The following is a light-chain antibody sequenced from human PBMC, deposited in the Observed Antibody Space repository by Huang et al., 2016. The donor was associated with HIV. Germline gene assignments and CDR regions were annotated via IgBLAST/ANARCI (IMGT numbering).Light chain of an antibody. V-gene: IGKV1-39*01. CDR1: HSIRKY. CDR2: GAS. J-gene: IGKJ3*01. CDR3: QQSYSTLLFT. Sequence: DIQMTQSPSSLSASVGVRVTITCRASHSIRKYLNWYQQKQGKAPKLLIYGASSLQSGVPSRFSGSGSGTDFTLTISSLQPEDFATYYCQQSYSTLLFTFGPGTKVDI.